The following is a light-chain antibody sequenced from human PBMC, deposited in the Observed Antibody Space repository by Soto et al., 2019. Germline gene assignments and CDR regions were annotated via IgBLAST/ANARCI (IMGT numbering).Light chain of an antibody. CDR1: QSVSGN. V-gene: IGKV3-15*01. CDR3: QQYNNWPPIT. J-gene: IGKJ5*01. Sequence: EIVITQSPATLSVSPGERATLSCRASQSVSGNLAWYQQKPGQAPRLLIYGASTRATGLPARFSGSGSGTEFTLTISSLQSEDFAVFYCQQYNNWPPITFGQGTRLEIK. CDR2: GAS.